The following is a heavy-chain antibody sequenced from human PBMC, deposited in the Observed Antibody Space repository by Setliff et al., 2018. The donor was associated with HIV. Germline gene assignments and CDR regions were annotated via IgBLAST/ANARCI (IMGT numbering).Heavy chain of an antibody. J-gene: IGHJ3*01. Sequence: SETLSLTCAVSGYAINNNFFWGWVRQPPGKGLEWIGSIYHSGSTYYNPSLKSRVTISVDTSKNQFSLRLSSVTAADTAVYYCARARITMIGGRLEPYAFDRWGQGTKVTVSS. CDR3: ARARITMIGGRLEPYAFDR. CDR1: GYAINNNFF. V-gene: IGHV4-38-2*01. D-gene: IGHD3-10*01. CDR2: IYHSGST.